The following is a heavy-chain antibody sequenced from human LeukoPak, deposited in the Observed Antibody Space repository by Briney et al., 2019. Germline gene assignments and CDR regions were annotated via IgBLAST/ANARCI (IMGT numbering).Heavy chain of an antibody. D-gene: IGHD3-10*01. CDR2: ISYDGSNK. V-gene: IGHV3-30*18. J-gene: IGHJ3*02. Sequence: PGGSLRLSCAASRFTFSTYGMYWVRQAPGKGLEWVAVISYDGSNKYYADSMKGRFTISRDNSKNTLYLQMNSLRVEDTAVYYCAKDLSPLVWFVSGSDAFDIWGQGTMVTVSS. CDR1: RFTFSTYG. CDR3: AKDLSPLVWFVSGSDAFDI.